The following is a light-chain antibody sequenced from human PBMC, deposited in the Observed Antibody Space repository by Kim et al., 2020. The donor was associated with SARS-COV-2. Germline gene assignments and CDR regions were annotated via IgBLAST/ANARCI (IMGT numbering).Light chain of an antibody. CDR1: NIGSKS. Sequence: SYELTQPPSVSVAPGKTARITCGGNNIGSKSVHWYQQKPGQAPVLVIYYDSDRPSGIPERFSGSNSGNTATLTISRVEAGDEADYYCQVWDSSSDQPVVFGGGTKVTVL. CDR2: YDS. V-gene: IGLV3-21*04. CDR3: QVWDSSSDQPVV. J-gene: IGLJ2*01.